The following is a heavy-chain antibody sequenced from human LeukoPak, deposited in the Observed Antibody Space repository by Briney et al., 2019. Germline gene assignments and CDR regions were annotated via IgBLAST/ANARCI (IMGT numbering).Heavy chain of an antibody. CDR2: ISATGGSI. Sequence: GGSLRLSCAASGFTFSSYAMSWVRQAPGKGLEWVSTISATGGSIYYGDSVKGRLTISRDNSKNTLYLQMNSLRAEDTAVYYCARDKYYYDSSGYLYGMDVWGQGTTVTVSS. V-gene: IGHV3-23*01. CDR3: ARDKYYYDSSGYLYGMDV. J-gene: IGHJ6*02. CDR1: GFTFSSYA. D-gene: IGHD3-22*01.